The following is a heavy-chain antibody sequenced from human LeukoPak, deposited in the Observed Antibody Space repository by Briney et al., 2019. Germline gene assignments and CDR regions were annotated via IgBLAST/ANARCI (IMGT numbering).Heavy chain of an antibody. V-gene: IGHV3-11*01. J-gene: IGHJ4*02. CDR2: ISSSGSNI. D-gene: IGHD6-13*01. CDR3: ATLAIATAGYSFDY. Sequence: GGSLRLSCAASGFTFSDYYMSWIRQAPGKGLEWVSYISSSGSNIYYADSVKGRFTISRDNAKNSLYLRMNSLRAEDTAVYYCATLAIATAGYSFDYWGQGILVTVSS. CDR1: GFTFSDYY.